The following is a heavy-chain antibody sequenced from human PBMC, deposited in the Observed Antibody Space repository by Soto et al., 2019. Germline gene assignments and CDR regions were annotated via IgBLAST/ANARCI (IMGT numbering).Heavy chain of an antibody. D-gene: IGHD3-10*01. Sequence: SLRLSCAASGITTSTYWMGWFRQAPGRGLDWVATIKHDGTERYYMDSLKGRFTISRDNAINSLYLQMSSLRAEDTAVYFCVTGDHADYWGQGTLVTVSS. V-gene: IGHV3-7*03. CDR1: GITTSTYW. CDR2: IKHDGTER. J-gene: IGHJ4*02. CDR3: VTGDHADY.